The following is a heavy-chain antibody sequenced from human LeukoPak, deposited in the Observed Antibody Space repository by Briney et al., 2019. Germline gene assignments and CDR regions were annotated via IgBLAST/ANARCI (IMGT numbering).Heavy chain of an antibody. V-gene: IGHV3-48*04. D-gene: IGHD3-3*01. Sequence: GGSLRLSCAASGFTFSSYSMNWVRQAPGKGLEWVSYISSSSSTIYYADSVKGRFTISRDNAKNSLYLQMNSLRAEDTAVYYCARENPYYDLWSGYYLDYWGQGTLVTVSS. CDR3: ARENPYYDLWSGYYLDY. CDR2: ISSSSSTI. CDR1: GFTFSSYS. J-gene: IGHJ4*02.